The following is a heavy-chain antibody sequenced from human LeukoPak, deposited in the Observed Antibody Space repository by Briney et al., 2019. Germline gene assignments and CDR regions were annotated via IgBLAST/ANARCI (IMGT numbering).Heavy chain of an antibody. J-gene: IGHJ4*02. CDR1: GGSFSGYY. D-gene: IGHD4-11*01. Sequence: PSGTLSLTCAVYGGSFSGYYWNWIRQPPGKGLEWIGKINHSGSTNYNPSLKSRVTISVDTSKNQFSLKLSSVTAADTAVYYCARESDYRPAGGFDYWGQGTLVTVSS. CDR2: INHSGST. CDR3: ARESDYRPAGGFDY. V-gene: IGHV4-34*01.